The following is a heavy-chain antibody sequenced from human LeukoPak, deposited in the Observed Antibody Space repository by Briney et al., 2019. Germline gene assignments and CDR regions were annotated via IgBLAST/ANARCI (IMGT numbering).Heavy chain of an antibody. D-gene: IGHD2-21*01. CDR1: DYTFTSYG. J-gene: IGHJ4*02. V-gene: IGHV1-18*01. CDR2: ISAYNGNT. Sequence: ASVKVSCKASDYTFTSYGIGWVRQAPGQGLEWMGWISAYNGNTNYAQKLQGRVTMTTDTSTSTAYMELRSLRPDDTAVYYCARSSSVTIPGYYFDYWGQGTLVTVSS. CDR3: ARSSSVTIPGYYFDY.